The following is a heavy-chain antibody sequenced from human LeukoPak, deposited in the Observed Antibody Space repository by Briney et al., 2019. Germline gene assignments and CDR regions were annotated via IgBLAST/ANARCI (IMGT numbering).Heavy chain of an antibody. CDR3: AGQLVTAIHDAFDI. J-gene: IGHJ3*02. D-gene: IGHD2-21*02. CDR2: IYPGDSDT. CDR1: GYSFTSCW. V-gene: IGHV5-51*01. Sequence: GESLQISCKGSGYSFTSCWIGWVRQMPGKGLEWMGIIYPGDSDTRYSPSFQGQVTISADKSISTAYLQWSSLKASDTAMYYCAGQLVTAIHDAFDIWGQGTMVTVSS.